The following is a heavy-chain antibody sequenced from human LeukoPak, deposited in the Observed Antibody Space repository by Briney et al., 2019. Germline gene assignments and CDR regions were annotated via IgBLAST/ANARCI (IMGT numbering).Heavy chain of an antibody. V-gene: IGHV3-21*01. Sequence: PGGSLRLSCAASGFTFSSYSMNWVRQAPGKGLGWVSSISSSSSYIYYADSVKGRFTISRDNAKNSLYLQMNSLRAEDTAVYYCARPIDTAMGGYWGQGTLVTVSS. D-gene: IGHD5-18*01. CDR2: ISSSSSYI. CDR1: GFTFSSYS. J-gene: IGHJ4*02. CDR3: ARPIDTAMGGY.